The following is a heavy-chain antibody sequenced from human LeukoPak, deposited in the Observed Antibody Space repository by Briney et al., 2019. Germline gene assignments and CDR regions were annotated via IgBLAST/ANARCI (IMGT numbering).Heavy chain of an antibody. CDR2: ISGNNDNP. V-gene: IGHV1-18*01. CDR3: ARDGTSTDDY. CDR1: GYTFSNFG. D-gene: IGHD2-2*01. Sequence: ASVKVSCNASGYTFSNFGINWVRQPPGQGLEWMGWISGNNDNPNYGQKFQGRFTFTTDASTSTAYMELRNLRSDDTAVYYCARDGTSTDDYWGQGTLVTVSS. J-gene: IGHJ4*02.